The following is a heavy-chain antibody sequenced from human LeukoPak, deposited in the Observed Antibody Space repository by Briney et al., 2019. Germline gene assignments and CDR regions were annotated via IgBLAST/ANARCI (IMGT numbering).Heavy chain of an antibody. CDR3: AREYYYSSGNYYNRIDY. D-gene: IGHD3-10*01. Sequence: ASVKVSCKASGYNFTGYYLHWVRQAPGQGLEWMGWINPNTGGTNYAQKFQGRVTMTRDTSISTAYMVLNRLRSDDTAVYSCAREYYYSSGNYYNRIDYWGQGTLVTVSS. CDR2: INPNTGGT. J-gene: IGHJ4*02. CDR1: GYNFTGYY. V-gene: IGHV1-2*02.